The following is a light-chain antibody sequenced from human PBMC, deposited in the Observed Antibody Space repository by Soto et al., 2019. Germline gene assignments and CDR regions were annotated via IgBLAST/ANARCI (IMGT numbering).Light chain of an antibody. J-gene: IGLJ2*01. Sequence: QSALTQPPSASGSPRQTVTISCTGSSSDVGGYNYVSWYQQHPGKLPKLLIYEVTRRPSGVPDRFSGSKSGNTASLTVSALQAEDEAHYYCSSYAGNNVVIFGGGTKLTVL. V-gene: IGLV2-8*01. CDR2: EVT. CDR1: SSDVGGYNY. CDR3: SSYAGNNVVI.